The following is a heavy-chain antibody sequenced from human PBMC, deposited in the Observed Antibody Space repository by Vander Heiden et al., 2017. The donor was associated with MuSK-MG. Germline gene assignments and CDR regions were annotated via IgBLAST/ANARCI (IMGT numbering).Heavy chain of an antibody. D-gene: IGHD3-3*01. V-gene: IGHV3-23*01. CDR3: AKYPQGWRGSVINWYFDL. CDR1: GFSFSTYA. Sequence: EVQLLESGGGLVQPGGSLRLPCAVSGFSFSTYAMSWVRQAPGKGLEWVSTISASGGDTYYADSVRGRFTISRDNSRNTLYLQMNSLRAEDTAIYYCAKYPQGWRGSVINWYFDLWGRGTLVTVSS. J-gene: IGHJ2*01. CDR2: ISASGGDT.